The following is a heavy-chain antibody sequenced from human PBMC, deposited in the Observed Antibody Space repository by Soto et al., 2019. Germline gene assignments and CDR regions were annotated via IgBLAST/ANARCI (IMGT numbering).Heavy chain of an antibody. Sequence: GSLRLSCAAPGFMFGTYWMSWVRQAPGKGLEWVANIKHDGNEKYYADSVKGRFTVSRDNVKNFLHLQMSSLRGDDTGVYFCVRATLSWGHYYFRGLDVWGQGTLVTVSS. J-gene: IGHJ4*02. CDR3: VRATLSWGHYYFRGLDV. D-gene: IGHD3-22*01. V-gene: IGHV3-7*01. CDR2: IKHDGNEK. CDR1: GFMFGTYW.